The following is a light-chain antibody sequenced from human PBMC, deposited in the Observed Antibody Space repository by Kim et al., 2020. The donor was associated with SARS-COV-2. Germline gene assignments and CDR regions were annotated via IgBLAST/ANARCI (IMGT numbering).Light chain of an antibody. CDR1: NIGTKS. CDR2: FDS. J-gene: IGLJ3*02. CDR3: QVWDSASDQWV. V-gene: IGLV3-21*01. Sequence: SYELTQPPSLSVAPGKTATITCGGNNIGTKSVHWYQQKPGQAPILVIFFDSDRPSVIPERFSGSNSGNTAALTISRVEAGDEADYFCQVWDSASDQWVCG.